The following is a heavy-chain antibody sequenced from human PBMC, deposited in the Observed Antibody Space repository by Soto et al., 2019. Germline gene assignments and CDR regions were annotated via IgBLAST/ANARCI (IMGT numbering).Heavy chain of an antibody. V-gene: IGHV4-34*01. J-gene: IGHJ6*02. Sequence: SETLSLTCAVYGGSFSGYYWTWIRQPPGKGLEWIGEINHSGNNNYNPSLKSRVTISVDTSKNQFSLKLNSVTAADTAVYYCAREWGLLPYYVMNVWGHGTAVTVSS. CDR3: AREWGLLPYYVMNV. D-gene: IGHD1-26*01. CDR2: INHSGNN. CDR1: GGSFSGYY.